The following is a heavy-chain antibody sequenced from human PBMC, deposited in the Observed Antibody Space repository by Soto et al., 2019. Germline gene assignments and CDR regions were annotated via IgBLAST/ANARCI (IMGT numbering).Heavy chain of an antibody. V-gene: IGHV3-30*18. J-gene: IGHJ3*02. CDR3: AKEIVATILDAFDI. CDR1: GFTFSSYG. CDR2: ISYDGSNK. Sequence: QVQLVESGRGVVQPGRSLRLSCAASGFTFSSYGMHWVRQAPGKGLEWVAVISYDGSNKYYADSVKGRFTISRDNSKNTLYLQMNSLRAEDTAVYYCAKEIVATILDAFDIWGQGTMVTVSS. D-gene: IGHD5-12*01.